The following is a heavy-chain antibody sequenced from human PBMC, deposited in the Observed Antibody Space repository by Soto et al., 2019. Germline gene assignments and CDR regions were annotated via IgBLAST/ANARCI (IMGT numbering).Heavy chain of an antibody. D-gene: IGHD6-6*01. Sequence: KVSCRASGYTFTGYYMHWVRQAPGQGLEWMGWINPNSGGTNYAQKFQGRVTMTRDTSISTAYMELSRLRSDDTAVYYCASHYSSSSLGLDQNYYYYYGMDVWGQGTTVTVSS. CDR3: ASHYSSSSLGLDQNYYYYYGMDV. J-gene: IGHJ6*02. CDR2: INPNSGGT. V-gene: IGHV1-2*02. CDR1: GYTFTGYY.